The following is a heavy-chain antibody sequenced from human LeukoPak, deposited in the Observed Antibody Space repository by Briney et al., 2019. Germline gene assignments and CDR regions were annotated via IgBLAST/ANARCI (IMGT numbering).Heavy chain of an antibody. J-gene: IGHJ4*02. Sequence: GGSLRLSCAASGFTFSRFAMSWVRQAPGKGLEWVSGISGSGDSTYYADSVKGRFTISRDNSKNTLYLQMNSLRAEDTAVYYCARPDDSSGYYIEYWGQGTLVTVSS. V-gene: IGHV3-23*01. CDR2: ISGSGDST. CDR1: GFTFSRFA. CDR3: ARPDDSSGYYIEY. D-gene: IGHD3-22*01.